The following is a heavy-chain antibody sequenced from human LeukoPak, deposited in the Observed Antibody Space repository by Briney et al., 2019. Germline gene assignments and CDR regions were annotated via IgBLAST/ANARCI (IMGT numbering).Heavy chain of an antibody. D-gene: IGHD3-10*01. J-gene: IGHJ6*02. Sequence: SETLSLTCTVSGGSTSSFYWSWIRQPPGKGLEWIGHIYYSGSATYNPSLESRVSISVDTSKNQFSLKVNSVTAADTAVYYCARHGPYYYGSGSYDYYYYGMDVWGQGTTVTVSS. CDR1: GGSTSSFY. CDR3: ARHGPYYYGSGSYDYYYYGMDV. V-gene: IGHV4-59*08. CDR2: IYYSGSA.